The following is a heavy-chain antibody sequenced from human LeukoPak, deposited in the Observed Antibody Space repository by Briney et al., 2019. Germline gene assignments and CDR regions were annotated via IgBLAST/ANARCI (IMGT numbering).Heavy chain of an antibody. J-gene: IGHJ4*02. CDR3: ARDDLGVLSF. Sequence: PSETLSLTCTVSGGSMSSDGYSWSWIRQAPGKGLEWIGHISHTGSTLYNPPLKSRVTISADRSKNQFSLNLNSVTAADTAMYYCARDDLGVLSFWGQGALVTVS. V-gene: IGHV4-30-2*01. CDR1: GGSMSSDGYS. CDR2: ISHTGST. D-gene: IGHD2/OR15-2a*01.